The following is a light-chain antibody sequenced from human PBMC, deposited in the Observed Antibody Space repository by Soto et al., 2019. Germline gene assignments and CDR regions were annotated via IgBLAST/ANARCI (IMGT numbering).Light chain of an antibody. CDR3: SSYTSSSVWV. V-gene: IGLV2-14*01. CDR2: EVS. CDR1: SSDVGGYNY. J-gene: IGLJ3*02. Sequence: QPVLTQPASVSGSPGQSITISCTGTSSDVGGYNYVSWYQHHPGKAPKLMIYEVSNRPSGISNRFSGSKSGNTASLTISGLQAEDEADYYCSSYTSSSVWVFGGGTKLTVL.